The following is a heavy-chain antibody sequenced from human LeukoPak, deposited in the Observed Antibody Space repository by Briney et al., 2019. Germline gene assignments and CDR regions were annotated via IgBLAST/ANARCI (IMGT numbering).Heavy chain of an antibody. D-gene: IGHD7-27*01. CDR1: GGSFSGYY. J-gene: IGHJ4*02. CDR3: ARALGDY. CDR2: INHSGST. V-gene: IGHV4-34*01. Sequence: SETLSLTCAVYGGSFSGYYWSWIRRPPGKGLEWIGEINHSGSTNYNPSLKSRVTISVDTSKNQFSLKLSSVTAADTAVYYCARALGDYWGQGTLVTVSS.